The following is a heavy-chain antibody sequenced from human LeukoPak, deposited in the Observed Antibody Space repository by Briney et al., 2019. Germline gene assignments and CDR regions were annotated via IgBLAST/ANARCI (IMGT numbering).Heavy chain of an antibody. Sequence: SGTLSLTCTVSGGSFEHYFWSWIRQPPGKGLGWIGYVYYSGSTDYSPSLKSRLTISADTSKNQFSLKLNSVTAADTAVYYCASHRRSHGSEYWGQGTLVTVSS. CDR2: VYYSGST. CDR3: ASHRRSHGSEY. CDR1: GGSFEHYF. V-gene: IGHV4-59*01. D-gene: IGHD3-10*01. J-gene: IGHJ4*02.